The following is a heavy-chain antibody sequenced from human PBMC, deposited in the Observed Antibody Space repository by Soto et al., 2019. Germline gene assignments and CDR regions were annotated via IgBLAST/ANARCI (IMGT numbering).Heavy chain of an antibody. J-gene: IGHJ4*02. D-gene: IGHD6-19*01. Sequence: SVKVSCKASGGTFSSYAISWVRQAPGQGLEWMGGIIPIFGTANYAQKFQGRVTITADESTSTAYMELSSLRSEDTAVYYCARFGRAPGYSSGWYDADYWGQGTLVTVSS. CDR2: IIPIFGTA. CDR3: ARFGRAPGYSSGWYDADY. V-gene: IGHV1-69*13. CDR1: GGTFSSYA.